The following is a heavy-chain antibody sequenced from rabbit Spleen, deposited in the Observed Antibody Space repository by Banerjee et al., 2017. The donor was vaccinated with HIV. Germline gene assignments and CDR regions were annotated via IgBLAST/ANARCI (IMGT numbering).Heavy chain of an antibody. CDR2: IDPVFGIT. CDR1: GFDFSRFG. Sequence: QEQLVESGGGLVQPGGSLTLSCKASGFDFSRFGVSWVRQAPGKGLEWIGYIDPVFGITYYASWVNGRFSISRENAQNTVFLQMTSLTAADTASYFCARDVAVGSYFALWGPGTLSPS. V-gene: IGHV1S47*01. D-gene: IGHD8-1*01. J-gene: IGHJ6*01. CDR3: ARDVAVGSYFAL.